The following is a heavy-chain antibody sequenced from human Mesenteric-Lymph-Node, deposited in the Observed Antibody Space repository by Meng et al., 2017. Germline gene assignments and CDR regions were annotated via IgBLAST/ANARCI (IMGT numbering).Heavy chain of an antibody. Sequence: GESLKISCAASVFTLSDYHMNWIRQAPGKGLEWVSDISGSGGSIYYADSLKGRFSISRDNAKNSLYLQMNSLRVEDTAVYYCARDHGFLNWFDPWGQGTLVTVSS. CDR3: ARDHGFLNWFDP. CDR1: VFTLSDYH. J-gene: IGHJ5*02. D-gene: IGHD2/OR15-2a*01. V-gene: IGHV3-11*04. CDR2: ISGSGGSI.